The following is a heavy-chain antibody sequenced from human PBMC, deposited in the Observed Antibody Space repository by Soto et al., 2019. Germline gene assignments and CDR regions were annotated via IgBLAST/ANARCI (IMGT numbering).Heavy chain of an antibody. J-gene: IGHJ4*02. D-gene: IGHD3-22*01. V-gene: IGHV3-21*01. CDR3: ARDRSTMIVVGDETDY. Sequence: EVQLVESGGGLVKPGGSLRLSCAASGFTFSSYSMNWVRQAPGKGLEWVSSISSSSSYIYYADSVKGRFTISRDNAKNSLYLQMNSLRAEDTAVYYCARDRSTMIVVGDETDYWGQGTLVTVSS. CDR1: GFTFSSYS. CDR2: ISSSSSYI.